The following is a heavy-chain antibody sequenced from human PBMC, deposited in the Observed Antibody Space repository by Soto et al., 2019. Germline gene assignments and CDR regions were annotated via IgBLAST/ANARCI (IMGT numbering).Heavy chain of an antibody. D-gene: IGHD4-17*01. J-gene: IGHJ4*02. CDR3: ASLTYGYGGNHEGNFDY. V-gene: IGHV4-4*02. CDR1: GGSISSSNW. Sequence: SETLSLTCAVSGGSISSSNWWSWARQPPGKGLEWIGEIYHSGSTNYNPSLKSRVTISVDKSKNQFSLKLSSVTAADTAVYYCASLTYGYGGNHEGNFDYWGQGTLVTVSS. CDR2: IYHSGST.